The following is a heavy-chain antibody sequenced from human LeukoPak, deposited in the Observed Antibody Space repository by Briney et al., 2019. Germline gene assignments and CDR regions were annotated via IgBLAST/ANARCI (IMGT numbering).Heavy chain of an antibody. V-gene: IGHV3-30*18. D-gene: IGHD1-26*01. CDR3: AKSGGSSPYGMDV. Sequence: GGSLRLSCAASGVTVRNTYMSWVRQAPGKGLEWVAVISYDGSNKYYADSVKGRFTISRDNSKNTLYLQMNSLRAEDTAVYYCAKSGGSSPYGMDVWGQGTTVTVSS. CDR2: ISYDGSNK. CDR1: GVTVRNTY. J-gene: IGHJ6*02.